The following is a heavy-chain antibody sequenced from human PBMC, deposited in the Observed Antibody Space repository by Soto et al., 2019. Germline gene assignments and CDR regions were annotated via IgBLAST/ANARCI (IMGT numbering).Heavy chain of an antibody. Sequence: SETLSLTCAVSGGSISSSNWWSWVRQPPGKGLEWIGEIYHSGSTNYNPSLKSRVTISVDKSKNQFSLKLSSVTAADTAVYYCARIRASVMVRGVGKDGMDVWGQGTTVTLSS. J-gene: IGHJ6*02. CDR1: GGSISSSNW. CDR2: IYHSGST. V-gene: IGHV4-4*02. D-gene: IGHD3-10*01. CDR3: ARIRASVMVRGVGKDGMDV.